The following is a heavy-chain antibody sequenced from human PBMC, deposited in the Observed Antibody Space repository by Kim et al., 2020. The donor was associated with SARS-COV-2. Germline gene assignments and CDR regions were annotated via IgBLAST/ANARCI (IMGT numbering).Heavy chain of an antibody. Sequence: GGSLRLSCAASGFTLSSYPMGWVRQAPGKGLEWVSTISGPGDDTYYAHSVKGRFTISRDDSKNMLFLQLNSLRADDTALYYCAKRVGYTAFDYWGQGTLVTVSS. CDR3: AKRVGYTAFDY. CDR2: ISGPGDDT. J-gene: IGHJ4*02. CDR1: GFTLSSYP. V-gene: IGHV3-23*01. D-gene: IGHD2-2*02.